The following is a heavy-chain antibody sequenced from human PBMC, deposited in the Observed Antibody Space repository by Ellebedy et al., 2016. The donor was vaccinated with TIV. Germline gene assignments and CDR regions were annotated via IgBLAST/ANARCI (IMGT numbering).Heavy chain of an antibody. CDR3: ARERGGSSGFYFDY. CDR1: GGSIKSYY. D-gene: IGHD3-22*01. Sequence: SETLSLXXIFSGGSIKSYYWSWIRQPPGRGLEWIGYAYSSSSSYNPSLKGRVTTSVDMSRNHFYLNMTSVTAADTAVYYCARERGGSSGFYFDYWGQGSLVTVSS. V-gene: IGHV4-59*01. J-gene: IGHJ4*02. CDR2: AYSSSS.